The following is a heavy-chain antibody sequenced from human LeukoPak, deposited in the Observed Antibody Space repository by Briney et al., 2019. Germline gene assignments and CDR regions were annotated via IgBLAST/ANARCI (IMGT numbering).Heavy chain of an antibody. Sequence: GRSLRLSCAASGFTFDDYAMHWVRQAPGKGLEWVSGISWNSVTIGYADSVKGRFTISRDNAKNSLYLQMNSLRAEDTALYYCAKDMDYYDSSTYYYQFDYWGQGTLVTVPS. V-gene: IGHV3-9*01. CDR2: ISWNSVTI. CDR1: GFTFDDYA. D-gene: IGHD3-22*01. CDR3: AKDMDYYDSSTYYYQFDY. J-gene: IGHJ4*02.